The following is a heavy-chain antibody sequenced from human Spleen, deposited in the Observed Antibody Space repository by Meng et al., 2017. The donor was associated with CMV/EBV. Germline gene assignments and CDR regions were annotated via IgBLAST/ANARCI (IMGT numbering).Heavy chain of an antibody. CDR2: IYSGGTT. J-gene: IGHJ5*02. Sequence: GESLKISCAASGFNVRSNYMSWVRQAPGKGLEWVSVIYSGGTTYYADSVKGRFTISRDNSKNTLYLQMNSLTVEDTAVYYCASTLYSSRRWFDPWGQGTLVTVSS. V-gene: IGHV3-66*02. CDR3: ASTLYSSRRWFDP. D-gene: IGHD6-13*01. CDR1: GFNVRSNY.